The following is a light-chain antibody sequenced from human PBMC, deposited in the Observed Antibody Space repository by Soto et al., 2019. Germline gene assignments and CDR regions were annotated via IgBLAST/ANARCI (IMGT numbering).Light chain of an antibody. Sequence: EIVLTQSPGTLSLSPGERATLSCRASQSVSSSYLAWYQQKPGQAPRLLIYGASSRATGIPDRFSGSGSGTDFTLTISRLEPEDFATYYCKQSYSTPYTFGQGTKVDIK. CDR2: GAS. J-gene: IGKJ2*01. V-gene: IGKV3-20*01. CDR1: QSVSSSY. CDR3: KQSYSTPYT.